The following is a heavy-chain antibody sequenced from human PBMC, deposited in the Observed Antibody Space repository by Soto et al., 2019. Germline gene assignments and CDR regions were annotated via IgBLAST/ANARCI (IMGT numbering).Heavy chain of an antibody. V-gene: IGHV3-7*02. CDR1: GITFSNYW. CDR2: IKQDASEK. Sequence: PGGSLRLSCAASGITFSNYWMSWVRQAPGKGLEWVANIKQDASEKYYVDSVKGRFTISRDNTKNSLYMQMNNLRAEDTAVYYCAKVGGYDILTGTENYFDYWGQGTLVTVSS. D-gene: IGHD3-9*01. J-gene: IGHJ4*02. CDR3: AKVGGYDILTGTENYFDY.